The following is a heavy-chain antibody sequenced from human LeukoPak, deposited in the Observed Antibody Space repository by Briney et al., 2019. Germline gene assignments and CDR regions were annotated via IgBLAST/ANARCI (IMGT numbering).Heavy chain of an antibody. CDR2: ISSSGSTI. D-gene: IGHD4/OR15-4a*01. J-gene: IGHJ3*02. Sequence: GGSLRLSCAASGFTFSSYEMNWVRQAPGKGLEWVSYISSSGSTIYYADSVKGRFTISRDNAKNPLYLQMNSLRAEDTAVYYCARGLGDYGGAFDIWGQGTMVTVSS. CDR1: GFTFSSYE. V-gene: IGHV3-48*03. CDR3: ARGLGDYGGAFDI.